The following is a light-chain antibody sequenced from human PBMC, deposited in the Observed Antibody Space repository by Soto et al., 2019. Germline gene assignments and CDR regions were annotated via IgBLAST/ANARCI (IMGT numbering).Light chain of an antibody. CDR3: QQYDNWPRT. CDR2: AAS. J-gene: IGKJ1*01. V-gene: IGKV3-15*01. Sequence: EIVVRQSPATLSVSPGERATLSYRASQSVSSKLAWYQQKPGQGPRLLIFAASSRATGIPARFSGSGSGTEFTLTINSLQSEDFAVYYCQQYDNWPRTFGQGTKVDNK. CDR1: QSVSSK.